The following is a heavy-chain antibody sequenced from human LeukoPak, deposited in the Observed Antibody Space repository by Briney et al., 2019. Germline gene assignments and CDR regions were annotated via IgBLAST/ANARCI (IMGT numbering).Heavy chain of an antibody. CDR2: ISGSGGST. CDR3: AKDVSMVRGANWFDP. D-gene: IGHD3-10*01. J-gene: IGHJ5*02. V-gene: IGHV3-23*01. CDR1: GFTFSSYA. Sequence: GGSLRLSCAASGFTFSSYAMSWVRQAPGKGLEWVSAISGSGGSTYYADSVKGRFTISRDNSKNTLYLQMNSLRAEDTAVYYCAKDVSMVRGANWFDPWGQGTLVTVSS.